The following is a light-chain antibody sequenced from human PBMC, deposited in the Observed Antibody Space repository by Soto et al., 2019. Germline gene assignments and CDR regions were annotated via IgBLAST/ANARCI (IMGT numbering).Light chain of an antibody. CDR1: SSDVGGYNY. CDR2: DVS. V-gene: IGLV2-14*01. J-gene: IGLJ1*01. Sequence: QSVLTQPASVSGSPGQSITISCTGTSSDVGGYNYVSWYQQHPGKAPKLMIYDVSVRPPGVSNRFSGSKSGNTASLTISGLQAEDEADYYCSSYTSSSTLDVFGTGTKVTVL. CDR3: SSYTSSSTLDV.